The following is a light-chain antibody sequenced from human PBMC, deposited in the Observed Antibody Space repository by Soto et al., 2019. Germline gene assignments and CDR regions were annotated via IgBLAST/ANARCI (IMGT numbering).Light chain of an antibody. CDR3: QQYDRFPYT. V-gene: IGKV1-5*03. CDR2: KAS. J-gene: IGKJ2*01. Sequence: DIPMTQSPSTLSASVRDTVTITCRASQSSSNWLAWYQQKPGQAPKLLIHKASTLESGVPSRFSGSGSGTEVTLTISSLQPDDFATFYCQQYDRFPYTFGQGTKLEIK. CDR1: QSSSNW.